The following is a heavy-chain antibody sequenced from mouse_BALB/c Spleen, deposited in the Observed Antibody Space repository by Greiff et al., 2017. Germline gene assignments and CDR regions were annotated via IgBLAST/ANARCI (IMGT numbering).Heavy chain of an antibody. Sequence: VKLQESGAELVRPGVSVKISCKGSGYTFTDYAMHWVKQSHAKSLEWIGVISTYYGDASYNQKFKGKATMTVDKSSSTAYMELARLTSEDSAIYYCARLRTTATSDYAMDYWGQGTSVTVSS. CDR1: GYTFTDYA. CDR2: ISTYYGDA. CDR3: ARLRTTATSDYAMDY. V-gene: IGHV1S137*01. J-gene: IGHJ4*01. D-gene: IGHD1-2*01.